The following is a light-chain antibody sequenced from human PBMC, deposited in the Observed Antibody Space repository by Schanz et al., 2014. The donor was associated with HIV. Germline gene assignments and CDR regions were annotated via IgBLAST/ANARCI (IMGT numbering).Light chain of an antibody. V-gene: IGLV2-11*01. CDR2: DVS. CDR1: SSDVGGYTY. CDR3: TSKGDINNFMV. Sequence: QSALTQPRSVSGSPGQSVTISCTGTSSDVGGYTYVSWYQQHPGEAPKLMIYDVSKRPSGVPDRFSGSKSGNTASLTVSGLQAEDEADYYCTSKGDINNFMVFGGGTKLTVL. J-gene: IGLJ2*01.